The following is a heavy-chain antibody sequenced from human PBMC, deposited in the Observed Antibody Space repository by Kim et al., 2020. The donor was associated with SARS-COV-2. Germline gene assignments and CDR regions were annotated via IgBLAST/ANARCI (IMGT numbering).Heavy chain of an antibody. CDR2: IKEDGSER. CDR3: ARDARYCTSTGCPTESWFDP. J-gene: IGHJ5*02. Sequence: GGSLRLSCAASGFTFSSYWMSWVRQAPGKGLEWVANIKEDGSERYYVGSVEGRFTISRDNAKNSLYLQMNSLRAEDTAVYYCARDARYCTSTGCPTESWFDPWGQRTLVTVSS. D-gene: IGHD2-2*01. CDR1: GFTFSSYW. V-gene: IGHV3-7*03.